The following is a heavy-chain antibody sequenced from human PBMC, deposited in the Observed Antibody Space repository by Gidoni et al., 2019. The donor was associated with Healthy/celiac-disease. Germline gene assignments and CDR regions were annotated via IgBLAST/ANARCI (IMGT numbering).Heavy chain of an antibody. Sequence: EVQLVESGGGLVKHGGSVRTAWAASGFTFSNAWMSWVRQAPGKGLEWGGRITSKTDGGITDYTAPVKCRVTISGDDSKNTLYLQMNSLKAEDTAVYYCTTESILGYWGQGTLVTVSS. CDR2: ITSKTDGGIT. CDR1: GFTFSNAW. CDR3: TTESILGY. J-gene: IGHJ4*02. V-gene: IGHV3-15*01.